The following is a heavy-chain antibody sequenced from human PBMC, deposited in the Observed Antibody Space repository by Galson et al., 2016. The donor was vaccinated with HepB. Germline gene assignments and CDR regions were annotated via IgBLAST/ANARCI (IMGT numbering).Heavy chain of an antibody. D-gene: IGHD4/OR15-4a*01. V-gene: IGHV3-23*01. J-gene: IGHJ4*02. CDR3: ARDDYSGGRGSPDY. CDR1: GFFFSGRA. Sequence: SLRLSCAASGFFFSGRAMSWVRQAPGKGLEWVSGINNGAATTGYAASVKGRFTISRDNSKNTLYLQMNSLRPEDTAVYHCARDDYSGGRGSPDYWGQGTLVTVSS. CDR2: INNGAATT.